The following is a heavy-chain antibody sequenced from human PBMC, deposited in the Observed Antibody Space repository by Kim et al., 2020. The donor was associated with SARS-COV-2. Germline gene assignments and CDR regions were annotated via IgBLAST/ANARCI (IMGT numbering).Heavy chain of an antibody. CDR1: GFTFSTSP. D-gene: IGHD1-26*01. CDR2: ISWDGTRT. Sequence: GGSLRLSCAASGFTFSTSPMGWVRQAPGKGLEWVSRISWDGTRTYYADSVKGRVTMSSDKSRNTLYLHMNNLRVEDTAVYYCAKGVINSGFDYWGQGTQVTVSP. J-gene: IGHJ4*02. CDR3: AKGVINSGFDY. V-gene: IGHV3-23*01.